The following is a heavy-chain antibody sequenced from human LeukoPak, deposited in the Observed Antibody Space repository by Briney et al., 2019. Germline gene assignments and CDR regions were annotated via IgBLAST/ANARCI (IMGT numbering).Heavy chain of an antibody. CDR3: AKDRWRYQPHSTYFDY. V-gene: IGHV3-23*01. Sequence: PGGSLRLSCAASGFTFSSYAMSWVRQAPGKGLEWVSAISGSGGSTYYADSVKGRFTISRDNSKNTLYLQMNSLRAEDTAVYYCAKDRWRYQPHSTYFDYWGQGTLVTVSS. CDR1: GFTFSSYA. J-gene: IGHJ4*02. CDR2: ISGSGGST. D-gene: IGHD1-14*01.